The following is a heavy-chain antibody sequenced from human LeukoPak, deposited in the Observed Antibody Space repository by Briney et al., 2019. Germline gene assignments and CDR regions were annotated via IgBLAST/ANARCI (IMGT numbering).Heavy chain of an antibody. V-gene: IGHV4-59*12. CDR1: GGSISSYY. CDR2: IYYSGST. Sequence: SETLSLTCIVSGGSISSYYWSWIRQPPGKGLEWIGYIYYSGSTNYNPSLKSRVTMSVDTSKNQFSLKLSSVTAADTAVYYCARESYGSGSRRFDYWGQGTLVTVSS. J-gene: IGHJ4*02. D-gene: IGHD3-10*01. CDR3: ARESYGSGSRRFDY.